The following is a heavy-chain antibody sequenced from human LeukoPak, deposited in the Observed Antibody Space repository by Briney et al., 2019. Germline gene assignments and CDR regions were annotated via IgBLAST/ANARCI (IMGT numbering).Heavy chain of an antibody. J-gene: IGHJ4*02. V-gene: IGHV3-30-3*01. Sequence: GGSLRLSCAASGFTFRNYAMHWVRQASGKGLECVAIISYDGNNKYYADSVKGRFTISRDNSENTLYLQMNSLRAEETALYYCAGSWGFSVAALDYWGQGTLVTVSS. CDR1: GFTFRNYA. CDR2: ISYDGNNK. CDR3: AGSWGFSVAALDY. D-gene: IGHD3-10*01.